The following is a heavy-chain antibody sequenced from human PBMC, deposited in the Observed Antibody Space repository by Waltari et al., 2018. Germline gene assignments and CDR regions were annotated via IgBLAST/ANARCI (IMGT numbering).Heavy chain of an antibody. V-gene: IGHV4-34*01. CDR1: GGSFSGYY. Sequence: QVQLQQWGAGLLKPSETLSLTCAVYGGSFSGYYWSWIRQPPGKGLEWIGEINHSGSTNYNPALKSRVTITVDTSKNQFSLKLGSVTAADTAVYYCARVTILSPPNSEWLRLLGAHYFDYWGQGTLVTVSS. CDR3: ARVTILSPPNSEWLRLLGAHYFDY. D-gene: IGHD5-12*01. J-gene: IGHJ4*02. CDR2: INHSGST.